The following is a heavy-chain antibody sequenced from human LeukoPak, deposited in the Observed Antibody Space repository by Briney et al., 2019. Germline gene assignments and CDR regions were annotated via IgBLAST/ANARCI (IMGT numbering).Heavy chain of an antibody. CDR3: ARWMVVAAFFDY. J-gene: IGHJ4*02. CDR2: IYYSGST. D-gene: IGHD3-22*01. Sequence: PSETLSLTCTVSGGSISSGGYYWSWIRQHPGKGLEWIGCIYYSGSTYYNPSLKSRVTISVDTSKNQFSLKLSSVTAADTAVYYCARWMVVAAFFDYWGQGTLVTVSS. CDR1: GGSISSGGYY. V-gene: IGHV4-31*03.